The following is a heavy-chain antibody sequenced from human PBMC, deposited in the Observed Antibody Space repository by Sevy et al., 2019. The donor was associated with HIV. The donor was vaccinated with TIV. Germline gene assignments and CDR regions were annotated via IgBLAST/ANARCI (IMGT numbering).Heavy chain of an antibody. V-gene: IGHV3-23*01. Sequence: GGSLRLSCAASGFTFNTYAMSWVRQAPGKGLEWVSGISGSAYSTYDADSVKGRFTISRDNSKNTLSLQMNSLRAEDTAVYYCAKESPGYNYDCSGSLDYRGQGTLVTVSS. D-gene: IGHD3-22*01. CDR3: AKESPGYNYDCSGSLDY. CDR2: ISGSAYST. J-gene: IGHJ4*02. CDR1: GFTFNTYA.